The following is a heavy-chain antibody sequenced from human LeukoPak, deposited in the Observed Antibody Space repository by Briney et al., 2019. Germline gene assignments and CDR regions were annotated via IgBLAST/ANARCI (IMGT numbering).Heavy chain of an antibody. CDR2: MNGGGSAK. D-gene: IGHD3-9*01. J-gene: IGHJ5*02. V-gene: IGHV3-7*01. CDR3: ARDALDT. Sequence: GGSLRLSCAASGFTFSSYAMHWVRQAPGKGLEWVATMNGGGSAKFYVDSVKGRFSISRDIAKSSLYLQMNSLRAEDTAVYFCARDALDTWGQGTLVTVSS. CDR1: GFTFSSYA.